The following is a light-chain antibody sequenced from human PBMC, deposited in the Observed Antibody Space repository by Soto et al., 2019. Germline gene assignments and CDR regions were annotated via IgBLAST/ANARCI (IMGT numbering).Light chain of an antibody. CDR1: QSLLHSNGYNY. CDR2: LGS. Sequence: DIVMTQSPLSLPVTPGEPASISCRSSQSLLHSNGYNYLDWYLQKPGQSPQLLIYLGSNRSSGVPDRFSGSGSGTDFTLKISRVEAEDVGVYYCMQGTHWPPTFGRGTRLEIK. J-gene: IGKJ5*01. V-gene: IGKV2-28*01. CDR3: MQGTHWPPT.